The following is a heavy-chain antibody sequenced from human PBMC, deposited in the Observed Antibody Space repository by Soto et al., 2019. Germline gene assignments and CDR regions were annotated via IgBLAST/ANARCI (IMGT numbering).Heavy chain of an antibody. Sequence: PSETLSLTCAVSGGSISSSNWWSWVRQPPGKGLEWIGEIYHSGSTNYNPSLKSRVTISVDKSKNQFSLKLSSVTAADTAVYYCARLFSDDYYYYYGMDVWGQGTTVTVSS. V-gene: IGHV4-4*02. CDR1: GGSISSSNW. CDR2: IYHSGST. CDR3: ARLFSDDYYYYYGMDV. J-gene: IGHJ6*02. D-gene: IGHD3-9*01.